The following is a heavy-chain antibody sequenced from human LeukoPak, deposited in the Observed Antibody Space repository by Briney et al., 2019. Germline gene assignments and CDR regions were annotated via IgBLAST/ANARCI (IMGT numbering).Heavy chain of an antibody. CDR3: ATSPYGSGSFFYYYYYGMDV. CDR2: INPNSGGT. Sequence: GASVKVSCKASGYTFTGYYMHWVRRAPGQGLEWMGWINPNSGGTNYAQKFQGRVTMTRDTSISTAYMELSRLRSDDTAVYYCATSPYGSGSFFYYYYYGMDVWGQGTTVTVSS. CDR1: GYTFTGYY. J-gene: IGHJ6*02. V-gene: IGHV1-2*02. D-gene: IGHD3-10*01.